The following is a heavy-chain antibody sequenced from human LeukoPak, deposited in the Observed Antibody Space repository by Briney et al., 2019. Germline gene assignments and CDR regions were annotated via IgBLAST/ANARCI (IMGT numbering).Heavy chain of an antibody. D-gene: IGHD4-17*01. Sequence: GGSLRLSCAASGFTFSNYAMTWVRQAPGKGLEWVSVISGSGGNTYYADSVKGRFTISRDNSKNALYLQMNSLRAEDTAVYYCANGNNGDYVRLDYWGQGTLVTVSS. CDR2: ISGSGGNT. CDR1: GFTFSNYA. J-gene: IGHJ4*02. CDR3: ANGNNGDYVRLDY. V-gene: IGHV3-23*01.